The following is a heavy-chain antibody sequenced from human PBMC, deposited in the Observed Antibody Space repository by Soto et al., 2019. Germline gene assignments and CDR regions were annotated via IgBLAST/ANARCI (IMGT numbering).Heavy chain of an antibody. J-gene: IGHJ1*01. V-gene: IGHV3-48*03. CDR1: GFNFNDYE. CDR3: AGDLMYTGSFQH. D-gene: IGHD1-26*01. Sequence: PGGSLRLSCAVSGFNFNDYEMAWVRQAPGKGREWIAYIGTSSTGTRTTYPDSMRSRFTISRDDAYASLYLQIHRLTAEDTALYYCAGDLMYTGSFQHWGQGTLVTVSS. CDR2: IGTSSTGTRT.